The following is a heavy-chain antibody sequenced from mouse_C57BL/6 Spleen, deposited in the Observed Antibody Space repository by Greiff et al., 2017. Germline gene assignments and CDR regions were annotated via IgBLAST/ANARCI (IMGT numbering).Heavy chain of an antibody. Sequence: QVQLQQSGPGLVQPSQSLSITCTVSGFSLTSYGVHWVRQSPGKGLEWLGVIWSGGSTDYNAAFMSRLSITKDNSKSQVFFKMNSLQADDTAIYYCATYDYDAGYAMDYWGQGTSVTVSS. D-gene: IGHD2-4*01. CDR3: ATYDYDAGYAMDY. V-gene: IGHV2-5*01. CDR2: IWSGGST. J-gene: IGHJ4*01. CDR1: GFSLTSYG.